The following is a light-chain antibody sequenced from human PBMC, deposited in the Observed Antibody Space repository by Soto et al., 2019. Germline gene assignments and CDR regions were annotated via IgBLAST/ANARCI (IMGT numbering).Light chain of an antibody. CDR2: GAS. Sequence: EIVMTQSPATLSVSPGERATLSCRASQSVSSNLAWYQQKPGQAPRLLIYGASTRATGIPARFSGSGSVTDFTLTISSLQSEDFAVYYCQQYNNGPPLTVDGGIKVEIK. J-gene: IGKJ4*01. CDR3: QQYNNGPPLT. V-gene: IGKV3-15*01. CDR1: QSVSSN.